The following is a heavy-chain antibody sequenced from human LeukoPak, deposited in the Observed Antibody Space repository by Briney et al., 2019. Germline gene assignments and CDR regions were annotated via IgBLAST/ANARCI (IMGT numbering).Heavy chain of an antibody. CDR1: GFTFSSYA. CDR3: AKDRQLWSYYYYYMDV. V-gene: IGHV3-23*01. J-gene: IGHJ6*03. Sequence: GGSLRLSCGASGFTFSSYAMSWVRQAPGKGLEWVSAISGSGGSTYYADSVKGRFTISRDNSKNTLYLQMNSLRAEDTAVYYCAKDRQLWSYYYYYMDVWGKGTTVTVSS. D-gene: IGHD5-18*01. CDR2: ISGSGGST.